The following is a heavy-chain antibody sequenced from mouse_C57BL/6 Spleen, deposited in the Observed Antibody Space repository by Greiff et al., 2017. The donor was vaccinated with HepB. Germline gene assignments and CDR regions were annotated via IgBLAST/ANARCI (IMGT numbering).Heavy chain of an antibody. D-gene: IGHD2-3*01. V-gene: IGHV1-52*01. CDR3: AGLLPYFDY. CDR2: IDPSDSET. J-gene: IGHJ2*01. CDR1: GYTFTSYW. Sequence: QVHVKQPGAELVRPGSSVKLSCKASGYTFTSYWMHWVKQRPIQGLEWIGNIDPSDSETHYNQKFKDKATLTVDKSSSTAYMQLSSLTSEDSAVYYCAGLLPYFDYWGQGTTLTVSS.